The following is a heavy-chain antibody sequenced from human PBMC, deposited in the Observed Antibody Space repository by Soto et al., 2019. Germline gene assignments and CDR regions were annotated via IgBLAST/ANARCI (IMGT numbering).Heavy chain of an antibody. CDR2: ISWNSGSI. CDR1: GFTFDDYA. CDR3: AKDIDRVAVAGTLGFDY. J-gene: IGHJ4*02. D-gene: IGHD6-19*01. Sequence: GGSLRLSCAASGFTFDDYAMHWVRQAPGKGLEWVSGISWNSGSIGYADSVKGRFTISRDNAKNSLYLQMNSLRAEDTALYYCAKDIDRVAVAGTLGFDYWGQGTLVTVSS. V-gene: IGHV3-9*01.